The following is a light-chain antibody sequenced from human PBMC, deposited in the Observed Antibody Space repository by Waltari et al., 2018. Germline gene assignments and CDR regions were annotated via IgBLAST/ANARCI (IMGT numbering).Light chain of an antibody. J-gene: IGLJ2*01. CDR2: YDN. Sequence: SYVLTPPPSVSVAPGETSRITCGGENIGGYSVHWYQQKPGQAPVLVLYYDNDRPSGIPERFSGSNFGNTATLTISRVEAGDEADYYCQVSDSTTDLVIFGGGTKLTVL. V-gene: IGLV3-21*04. CDR3: QVSDSTTDLVI. CDR1: NIGGYS.